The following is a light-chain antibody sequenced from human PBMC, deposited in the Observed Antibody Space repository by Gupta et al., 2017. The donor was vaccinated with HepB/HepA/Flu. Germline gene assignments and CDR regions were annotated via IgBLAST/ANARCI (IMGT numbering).Light chain of an antibody. V-gene: IGLV1-47*01. Sequence: QSVLPQPPSASGTPGQRVTLSLSGSSSNIGSNYVYWYQQFPGTAPKLLIYRNNQRPSGVPDRFSGSKSGTSASLAISGLRSDDEADYYCPTWDDSLSGYVFGNGTNVTVL. J-gene: IGLJ1*01. CDR3: PTWDDSLSGYV. CDR2: RNN. CDR1: SSNIGSNY.